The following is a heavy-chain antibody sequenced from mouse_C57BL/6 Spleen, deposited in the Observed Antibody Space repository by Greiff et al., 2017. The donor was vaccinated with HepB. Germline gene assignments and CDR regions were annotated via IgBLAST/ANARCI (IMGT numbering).Heavy chain of an antibody. CDR3: ARSGDGHYYAMDY. Sequence: VHVKQSGAELVKPGASVKLSCTASGFNIKDYYMHWVKQRTEQGLEWIGRIDPEDGETKYAPKFQGKATITADTSSNTAYLQLSSLTSEDTAVYYCARSGDGHYYAMDYWGQGTSVTVSS. D-gene: IGHD2-3*01. J-gene: IGHJ4*01. CDR2: IDPEDGET. V-gene: IGHV14-2*01. CDR1: GFNIKDYY.